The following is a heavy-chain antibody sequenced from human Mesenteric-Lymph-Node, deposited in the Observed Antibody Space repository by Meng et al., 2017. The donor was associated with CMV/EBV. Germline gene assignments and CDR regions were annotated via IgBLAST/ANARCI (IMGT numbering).Heavy chain of an antibody. J-gene: IGHJ3*02. CDR3: ARDPIAARQGDAFDI. CDR2: IYYTGST. D-gene: IGHD6-6*01. V-gene: IGHV4-59*01. CDR1: GDSINDYY. Sequence: SETLSLTCSVSGDSINDYYWSWIRQPPGKELEWMGYIYYTGSTNYNPSLKSRVTMSIDPSKHHFSLRLSSVTAADTAVYYCARDPIAARQGDAFDIWGQGTMVTVSS.